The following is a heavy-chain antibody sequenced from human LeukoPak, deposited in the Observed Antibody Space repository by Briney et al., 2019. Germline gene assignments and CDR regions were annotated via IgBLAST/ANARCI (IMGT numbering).Heavy chain of an antibody. D-gene: IGHD3-10*01. V-gene: IGHV1-46*01. CDR1: GYTFTSYY. Sequence: GASVKVSCKASGYTFTSYYMHWVRQAPGQGLEWMGIINPSGGSTSYAQKFQGRVTITRDTSTSTVYMELSSLRSEDTAVYYCARSQGMVRGVIIYGYFDYWGQGTLVTVSS. J-gene: IGHJ4*02. CDR3: ARSQGMVRGVIIYGYFDY. CDR2: INPSGGST.